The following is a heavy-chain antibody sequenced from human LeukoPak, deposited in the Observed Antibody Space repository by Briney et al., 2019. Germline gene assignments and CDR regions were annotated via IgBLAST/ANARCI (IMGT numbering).Heavy chain of an antibody. V-gene: IGHV4-39*01. J-gene: IGHJ5*02. CDR3: ARRYYYDSRFDP. CDR2: IYYSGST. Sequence: SETLSLTCTVSGGSMSSSSYYWGWIRQPPGKGLEWIGSIYYSGSTYYNPSLKSRVTISVDTSKNQFSLKLSSVTAADTAVYYCARRYYYDSRFDPWGQGTLVTVSS. D-gene: IGHD3-22*01. CDR1: GGSMSSSSYY.